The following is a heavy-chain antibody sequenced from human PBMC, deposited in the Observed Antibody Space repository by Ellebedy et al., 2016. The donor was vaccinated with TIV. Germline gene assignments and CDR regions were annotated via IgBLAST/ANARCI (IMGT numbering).Heavy chain of an antibody. J-gene: IGHJ4*02. Sequence: SETLSLTXAVYGGSFSGYYWSWIRQPPGKGLEWIGEINHSGSTNYNPSLKSRVTISVDTSKNQFSLKLSSVTAADTAVYYCARSSFAVVVITRFDYWGQGTLVTVSS. CDR1: GGSFSGYY. D-gene: IGHD3-22*01. V-gene: IGHV4-34*01. CDR3: ARSSFAVVVITRFDY. CDR2: INHSGST.